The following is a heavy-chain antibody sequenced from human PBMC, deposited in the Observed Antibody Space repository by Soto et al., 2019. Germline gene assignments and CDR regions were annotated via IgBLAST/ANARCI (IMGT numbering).Heavy chain of an antibody. V-gene: IGHV1-3*01. CDR1: GYTFTSYA. J-gene: IGHJ5*02. CDR3: ARTYGSGLYDWFDP. CDR2: INAGNGNT. Sequence: QVQLVQSGAEVQKPGASVKVSCKASGYTFTSYAMHWVRQAPGQRLEWMGWINAGNGNTKYSQKFQGRVTITRDTSASTAYMELSSLRSEDTAVYDCARTYGSGLYDWFDPWGQGTLVTVSS. D-gene: IGHD3-10*01.